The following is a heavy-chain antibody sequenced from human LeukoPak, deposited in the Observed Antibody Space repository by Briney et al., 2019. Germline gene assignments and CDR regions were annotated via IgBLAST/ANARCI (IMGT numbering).Heavy chain of an antibody. Sequence: QSGGSLRLSCAASGFTFSSYAMSWVRQAPGKGLEWVSAISGSGGSTYYADSVKGRFTISGDKSKNTLYLQMNSPRAEDTAVYYCAKGGASWVLPHDNWGQGTLVTVSS. V-gene: IGHV3-23*01. J-gene: IGHJ4*02. CDR1: GFTFSSYA. CDR3: AKGGASWVLPHDN. CDR2: ISGSGGST. D-gene: IGHD1-26*01.